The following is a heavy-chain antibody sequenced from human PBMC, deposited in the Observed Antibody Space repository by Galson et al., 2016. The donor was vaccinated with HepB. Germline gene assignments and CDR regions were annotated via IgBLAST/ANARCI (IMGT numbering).Heavy chain of an antibody. J-gene: IGHJ6*03. V-gene: IGHV2-5*02. CDR3: THPATSEFYYMDV. Sequence: PALVKPTQTLTLTCSFSGFSLRTTGVGVGWIRQPPGKALEWLALIYWDDDKRYNPSLRSRLTITKDTSKNQVVLTLPDMDLVDTATYYCTHPATSEFYYMDVWGKGTTVTVSS. CDR1: GFSLRTTGVG. CDR2: IYWDDDK. D-gene: IGHD1-26*01.